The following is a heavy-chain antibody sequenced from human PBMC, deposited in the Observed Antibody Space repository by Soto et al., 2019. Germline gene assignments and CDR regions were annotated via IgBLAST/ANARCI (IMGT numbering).Heavy chain of an antibody. CDR1: GFTFSSYW. CDR2: IKQDGSEK. Sequence: EVQLVESGGGLVQPGGSLRLSCAASGFTFSSYWMSWVRQAPGKGLEWVANIKQDGSEKYYVDSVKGRFTISRDNAKNSLYLQMNSLRAEDSAVYYCARDIIGVPRDILTGYSLFDYWGQGTLVTVSS. CDR3: ARDIIGVPRDILTGYSLFDY. V-gene: IGHV3-7*01. J-gene: IGHJ4*02. D-gene: IGHD3-9*01.